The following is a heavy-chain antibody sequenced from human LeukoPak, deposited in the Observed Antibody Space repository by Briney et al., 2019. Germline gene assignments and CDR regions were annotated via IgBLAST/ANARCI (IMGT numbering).Heavy chain of an antibody. CDR3: AKDGSWSCTD. CDR1: GFTFSTYA. J-gene: IGHJ4*02. CDR2: ISYDGSNK. D-gene: IGHD2-8*02. V-gene: IGHV3-30*04. Sequence: GGSLRLSCAASGFTFSTYAMHWVRQAPGKGLEWVAVISYDGSNKYYADSVKGRFTISRDNSQNTLYLQMNSLRAEGTAVYYCAKDGSWSCTDWGQGTLVTVSS.